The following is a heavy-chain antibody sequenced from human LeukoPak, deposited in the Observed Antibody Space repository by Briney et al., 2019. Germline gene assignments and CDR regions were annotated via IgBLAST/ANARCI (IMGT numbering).Heavy chain of an antibody. CDR1: GFSFSDYG. CDR2: IYSGGTT. D-gene: IGHD2-8*01. V-gene: IGHV3-66*01. CDR3: ASQNGLYYSDY. Sequence: GGSLRLSCAASGFSFSDYGMHWVRQAPGKGLEWVSIIYSGGTTYYADSVKGRFTISRDNSKNTLYLQMNSLRAEDTAVYYCASQNGLYYSDYWGQGTLVTVSS. J-gene: IGHJ4*02.